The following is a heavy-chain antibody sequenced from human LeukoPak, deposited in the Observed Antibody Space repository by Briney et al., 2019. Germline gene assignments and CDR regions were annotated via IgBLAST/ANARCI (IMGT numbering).Heavy chain of an antibody. CDR3: ARSFYDILIGYYQYFDY. V-gene: IGHV3-74*01. Sequence: GGSLRLSCAASGFTFSSYWMHWVRQAPGKGLVWVSRINSDGSLTRYADSVKGRFTISRDNSKNTLYIQMNSLRAEDTAVYYCARSFYDILIGYYQYFDYWGQGTLVTVSS. CDR2: INSDGSLT. J-gene: IGHJ4*02. D-gene: IGHD3-9*01. CDR1: GFTFSSYW.